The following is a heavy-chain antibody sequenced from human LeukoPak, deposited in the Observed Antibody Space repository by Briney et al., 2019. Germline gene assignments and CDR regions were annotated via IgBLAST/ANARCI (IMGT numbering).Heavy chain of an antibody. Sequence: GASVKVSCKVSGYTLTELSMHWVRQAPGKGLEWMGGSDPEDGETIYAQKFQGRVTMTEDTSTDTAYMELSSLRSDDTAVYYCARPPWDDYVWGSYNLWGQGTLVTVSS. CDR3: ARPPWDDYVWGSYNL. CDR2: SDPEDGET. D-gene: IGHD3-16*01. J-gene: IGHJ5*02. V-gene: IGHV1-24*01. CDR1: GYTLTELS.